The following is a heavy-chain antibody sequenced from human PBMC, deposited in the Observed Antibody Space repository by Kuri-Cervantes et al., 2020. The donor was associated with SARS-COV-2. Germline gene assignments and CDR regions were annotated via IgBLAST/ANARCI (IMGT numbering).Heavy chain of an antibody. J-gene: IGHJ4*02. CDR1: GFTFSTFA. Sequence: ETLSLTCAASGFTFSTFAMTWVRQAPGKGLVWVSRINSDGSSTSYADSVKGRFTISRDNARNTLYLQMNSLRAEDTAVYYCARARCSGGSCPPGYWGQGTLVTVSS. V-gene: IGHV3-74*01. CDR2: INSDGSST. D-gene: IGHD2-15*01. CDR3: ARARCSGGSCPPGY.